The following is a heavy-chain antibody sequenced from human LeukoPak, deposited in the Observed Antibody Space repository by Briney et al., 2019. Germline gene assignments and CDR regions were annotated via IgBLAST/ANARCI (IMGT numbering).Heavy chain of an antibody. J-gene: IGHJ4*02. CDR3: ASGGLVSRYLDH. Sequence: SETLSLTCTVSGGSISRSSHYWGWIRQPPGKGLEWIGSIYYSGSTYYNPSLKSRVTISVDTSKNQFSLKLTSVTAADTAVYYCASGGLVSRYLDHWGQGTLVTVSS. V-gene: IGHV4-39*07. CDR2: IYYSGST. CDR1: GGSISRSSHY. D-gene: IGHD3-9*01.